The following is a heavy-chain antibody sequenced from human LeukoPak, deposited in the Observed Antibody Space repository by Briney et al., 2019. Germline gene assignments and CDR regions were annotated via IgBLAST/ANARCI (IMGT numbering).Heavy chain of an antibody. J-gene: IGHJ4*02. Sequence: GGSLRLSCVASGFTVSRNYMNWVRQAPGKGLEWVSIIYSGGRTYYADSVKGRFTISRDNSKNTLYLQMNSLRVEDTAVYYCAISAAAGTMENYWGQGTLVTVSS. CDR2: IYSGGRT. CDR1: GFTVSRNY. CDR3: AISAAAGTMENY. D-gene: IGHD6-13*01. V-gene: IGHV3-66*01.